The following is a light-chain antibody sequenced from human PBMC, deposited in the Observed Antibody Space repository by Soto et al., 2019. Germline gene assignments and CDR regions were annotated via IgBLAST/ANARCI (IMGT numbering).Light chain of an antibody. CDR2: GAS. J-gene: IGKJ5*01. V-gene: IGKV3-15*01. CDR1: QSVSSN. Sequence: EIVMTQSPATLSVSPGGRATLSCRASQSVSSNLAWYQQRPGQAPRLLIYGASTRATGIPARFSGSGSGTEFTLTISSLQSEDFAVYFCQQYGNSPITFGQGTRLDIK. CDR3: QQYGNSPIT.